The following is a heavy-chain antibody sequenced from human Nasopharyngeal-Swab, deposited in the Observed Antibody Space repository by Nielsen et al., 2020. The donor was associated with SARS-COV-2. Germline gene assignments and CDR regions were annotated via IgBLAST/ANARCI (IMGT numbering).Heavy chain of an antibody. CDR3: AKDRRRWLQFFFYYYGMDV. J-gene: IGHJ6*02. CDR2: ISGSGGST. V-gene: IGHV3-23*01. Sequence: GESLKISCAASGFTVSSNYMSWVRQAPGKGLEWVSAISGSGGSTYYADSVKGRFTISRDNSKNTLYLQMNSLRAEDTAVYYCAKDRRRWLQFFFYYYGMDVWGQGTTVTVSS. CDR1: GFTVSSNY. D-gene: IGHD5-24*01.